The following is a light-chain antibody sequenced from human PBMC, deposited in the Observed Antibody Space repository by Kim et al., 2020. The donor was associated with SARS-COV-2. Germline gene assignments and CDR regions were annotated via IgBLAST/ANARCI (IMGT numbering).Light chain of an antibody. J-gene: IGLJ1*01. CDR1: SSDVGAYNY. Sequence: SFPISCTETSSDVGAYNYVSWYQQYPRKAPKVMIYDVSNRPSGVSNRFSGSKSANTASLTISGLQAEDEADYYCSSYTISGTRIFGTGTKVTVL. V-gene: IGLV2-14*03. CDR3: SSYTISGTRI. CDR2: DVS.